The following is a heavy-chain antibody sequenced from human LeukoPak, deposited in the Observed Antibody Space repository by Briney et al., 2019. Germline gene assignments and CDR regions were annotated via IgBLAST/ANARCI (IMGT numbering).Heavy chain of an antibody. J-gene: IGHJ4*02. D-gene: IGHD3-16*02. CDR2: IKKDGSEK. Sequence: GGSLRLSCAASGFTFSSYWMSWVRQAPGKGLEWVANIKKDGSEKYSVDSVKGRFTISRDNARNSLYLQMNSLRAEDTAVYYCARWLGAIAWPYYFDYWGRGTLVTVSS. CDR3: ARWLGAIAWPYYFDY. CDR1: GFTFSSYW. V-gene: IGHV3-7*01.